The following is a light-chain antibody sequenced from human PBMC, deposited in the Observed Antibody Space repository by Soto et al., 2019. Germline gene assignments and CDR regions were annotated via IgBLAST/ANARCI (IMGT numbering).Light chain of an antibody. J-gene: IGKJ3*01. CDR1: QDIANY. Sequence: DIQMTQSPSSLSSAVGYRFTMTCRASQDIANYLVWYQQQPGKVPKLLIYAASTLHSGVPSRFSGSGSVTDFTLTISSLEPEDFAVYYCQQRSNWATFGPGTKVDIK. CDR3: QQRSNWAT. CDR2: AAS. V-gene: IGKV1-27*01.